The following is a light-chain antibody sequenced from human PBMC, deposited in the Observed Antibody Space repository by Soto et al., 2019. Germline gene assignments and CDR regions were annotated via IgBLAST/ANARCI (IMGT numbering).Light chain of an antibody. CDR3: QQYNSYCS. CDR2: DAS. CDR1: QSISSW. J-gene: IGKJ1*01. Sequence: DIQMTQSPSTLSASVGDRVTITCRASQSISSWLAWYQQKPGKAPKLLIYDASNLESGVPSRFSGSGSGTEFTLSISSRQPDDFATYYCQQYNSYCSFGQGTKVEIK. V-gene: IGKV1-5*01.